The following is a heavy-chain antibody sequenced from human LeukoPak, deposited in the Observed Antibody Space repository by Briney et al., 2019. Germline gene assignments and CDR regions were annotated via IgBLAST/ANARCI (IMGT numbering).Heavy chain of an antibody. J-gene: IGHJ4*02. V-gene: IGHV3-23*01. Sequence: GGSLRLSCAASGFTFSSYAMSWVRQAPGKGLEWVSAISGSGGRTYYADSVKGRFTISRDNSKNTLYLQMNSLTAEDTAVYYCTTAPEPWLANYFDYWGQGTLVTVSS. CDR1: GFTFSSYA. CDR2: ISGSGGRT. D-gene: IGHD1-14*01. CDR3: TTAPEPWLANYFDY.